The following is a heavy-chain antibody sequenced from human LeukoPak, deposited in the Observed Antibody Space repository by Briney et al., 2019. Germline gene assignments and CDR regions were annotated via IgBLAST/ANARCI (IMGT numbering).Heavy chain of an antibody. V-gene: IGHV3-21*01. Sequence: GGSLRLSCAASGFTFSSYGMSWVRQAPGKGLEWVSSISTSSSYIYYADSPKGRFTISRDNAKNSLYLQMNSLRADDTAVYYCARGDPDISFAVAGEAFDIWGQGTMVTVSS. CDR3: ARGDPDISFAVAGEAFDI. CDR1: GFTFSSYG. CDR2: ISTSSSYI. D-gene: IGHD6-19*01. J-gene: IGHJ3*02.